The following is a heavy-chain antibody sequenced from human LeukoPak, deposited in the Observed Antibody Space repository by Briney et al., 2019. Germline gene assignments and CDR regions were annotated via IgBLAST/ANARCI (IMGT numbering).Heavy chain of an antibody. CDR3: ARGGSSRFGY. J-gene: IGHJ4*02. D-gene: IGHD1-26*01. CDR2: IKESGSEK. CDR1: GFTFSSFW. Sequence: GGSLRLSCAASGFTFSSFWMSWVRQAPGKGLEWVANIKESGSEKYYLESVKGRFTISRDNAKNSLFLEMNSLRGEDTAMYYCARGGSSRFGYWGQGTLVTVSS. V-gene: IGHV3-7*01.